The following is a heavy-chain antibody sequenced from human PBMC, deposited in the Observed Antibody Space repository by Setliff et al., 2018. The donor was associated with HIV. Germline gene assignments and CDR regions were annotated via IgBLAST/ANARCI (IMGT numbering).Heavy chain of an antibody. CDR3: ARQAPPRGLFGSSGLFDS. J-gene: IGHJ4*02. CDR1: GFTFSDYW. CDR2: IKQDGSEE. V-gene: IGHV3-7*03. D-gene: IGHD3-22*01. Sequence: GESLKISCAASGFTFSDYWMSWVRQAPGKGLEWVANIKQDGSEEYYVDSVKGRFTISRDNSKNTVYLQMNSLRDEDTAVYFCARQAPPRGLFGSSGLFDSWGQGSLVTVSS.